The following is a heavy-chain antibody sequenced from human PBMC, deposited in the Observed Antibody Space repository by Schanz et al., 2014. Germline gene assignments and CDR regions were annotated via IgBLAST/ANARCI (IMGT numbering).Heavy chain of an antibody. CDR2: INVGNGNM. CDR3: ASSGAGYSSSWDFDY. CDR1: GYTFTSYS. Sequence: QVLQVQSGSELKKPGTSVKVSCKASGYTFTSYSIHWVRQAPGQGLEWMGWINVGNGNMKYSQKFQGRVTITRDTSASTAYMELTSLRSEDTAVYYCASSGAGYSSSWDFDYWGQGTLVTVSS. V-gene: IGHV1-3*01. J-gene: IGHJ4*02. D-gene: IGHD6-13*01.